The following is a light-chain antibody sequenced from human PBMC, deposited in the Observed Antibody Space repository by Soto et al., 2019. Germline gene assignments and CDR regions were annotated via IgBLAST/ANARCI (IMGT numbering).Light chain of an antibody. CDR2: DSS. CDR3: QQRSNRPYT. J-gene: IGKJ4*01. CDR1: QSVSSY. V-gene: IGKV3-11*01. Sequence: IVLTQSPATLSLSPGARATLSCMACQSVSSYLAWYQQKPDQAPRLLIYDSSNWATGIPARFSGSRSWTDISRTIGSLDPADFPVYYCQQRSNRPYTIGGRTKVEIK.